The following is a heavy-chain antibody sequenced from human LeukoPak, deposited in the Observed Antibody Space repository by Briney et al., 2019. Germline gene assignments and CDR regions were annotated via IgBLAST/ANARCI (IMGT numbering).Heavy chain of an antibody. CDR2: IQSDSGDT. D-gene: IGHD3-16*02. CDR1: GYTFTGYH. J-gene: IGHJ4*02. Sequence: GASVKVSCKTTGYTFTGYHLHWVRQAPGQGLEWMAWIQSDSGDTNYAQKFQGSVTATRDKFTRTSYIEVDRLSSDDTAVYYCARDLTGDLYTFFDYWGQGTLVTVSS. V-gene: IGHV1-2*02. CDR3: ARDLTGDLYTFFDY.